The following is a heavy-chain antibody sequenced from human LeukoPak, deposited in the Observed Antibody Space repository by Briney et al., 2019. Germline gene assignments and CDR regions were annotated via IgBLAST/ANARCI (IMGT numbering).Heavy chain of an antibody. Sequence: PGGSLRLSCAASGFTFSSYWMSWVRQAPGKGLEWVANIKQDGSEKYYVDSVKGRFTISRDNAKNSLYLQMNSLRAEDTAVYYCASDIVGAPYYYYYYMDVWGKGTTVTVSS. CDR2: IKQDGSEK. CDR3: ASDIVGAPYYYYYYMDV. D-gene: IGHD1-26*01. J-gene: IGHJ6*03. CDR1: GFTFSSYW. V-gene: IGHV3-7*01.